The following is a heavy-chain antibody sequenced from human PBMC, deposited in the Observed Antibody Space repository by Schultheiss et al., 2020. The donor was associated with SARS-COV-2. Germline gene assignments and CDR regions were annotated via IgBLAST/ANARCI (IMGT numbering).Heavy chain of an antibody. D-gene: IGHD2-2*01. Sequence: GGSLRLSCAPSGFTFTSYAMHWVRQAPGKGLEWVAVISYDGNDKYYAESVKGRFTISRDNAKNSVYLQMNSLRAEDTAIYYCARGPAIVPAAVGFDSWGQGTLVTVSS. V-gene: IGHV3-30*04. CDR3: ARGPAIVPAAVGFDS. CDR2: ISYDGNDK. CDR1: GFTFTSYA. J-gene: IGHJ4*02.